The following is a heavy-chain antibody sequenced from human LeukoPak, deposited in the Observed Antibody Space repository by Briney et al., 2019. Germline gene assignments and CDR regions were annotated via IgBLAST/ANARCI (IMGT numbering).Heavy chain of an antibody. CDR2: ISYDGSNK. Sequence: GGSLRLSCAASGFTFSSYGMHWVRQAPGKGLEWVAVISYDGSNKYYADSVKGRFTISRDNSKNTLYLQMNSLRAEDTAVYYCAKDGSYYDFWSGYYTGYYYYGMDVWGQGTTVTVS. V-gene: IGHV3-30*18. D-gene: IGHD3-3*01. CDR1: GFTFSSYG. CDR3: AKDGSYYDFWSGYYTGYYYYGMDV. J-gene: IGHJ6*02.